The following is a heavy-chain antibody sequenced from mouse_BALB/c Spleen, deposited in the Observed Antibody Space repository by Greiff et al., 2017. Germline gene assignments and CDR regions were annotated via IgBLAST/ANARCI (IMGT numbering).Heavy chain of an antibody. J-gene: IGHJ2*01. CDR2: INPYNGDT. V-gene: IGHV1-20*02. D-gene: IGHD1-1*01. CDR1: GYSFTGYF. CDR3: ARSSLYGSSFDY. Sequence: VQLQQSGPELVKPGASVKISCKASGYSFTGYFMNWVMQSHGKSLEWIGRINPYNGDTFYNQKFKGKATLTVDKSSSTAHMELRSLASEDSAVYYCARSSLYGSSFDYWGQGTTLTVSS.